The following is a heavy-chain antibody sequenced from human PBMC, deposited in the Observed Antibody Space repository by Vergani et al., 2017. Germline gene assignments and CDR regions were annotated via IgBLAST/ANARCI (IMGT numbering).Heavy chain of an antibody. J-gene: IGHJ4*02. V-gene: IGHV3-23*04. CDR1: GFTFSSYE. CDR3: AKSNGGYSYGPWDY. Sequence: EVQLVESGGGLVQPGGSLRLSCAASGFTFSSYEMNWVRQAPGKGLEWVSTVSVGGGSSYYADSVKGRFTISRDNSRTTLYLQMNSLRAEDTAVYYCAKSNGGYSYGPWDYWGQGTLVTVSS. D-gene: IGHD5-18*01. CDR2: VSVGGGSS.